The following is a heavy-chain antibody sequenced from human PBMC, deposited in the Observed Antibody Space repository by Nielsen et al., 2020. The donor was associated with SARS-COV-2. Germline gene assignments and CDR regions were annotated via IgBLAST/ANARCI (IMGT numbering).Heavy chain of an antibody. J-gene: IGHJ4*02. CDR1: GFTFDDYA. V-gene: IGHV3-23*01. CDR2: IIGSGGLT. Sequence: GESLKISCAASGFTFDDYAMHWVRQAPGKGLEWVSAIIGSGGLTYYADSAKGRFTISRDNSKNLVYLQMSSLRAEDTAIYYCARKATSTGIGPFDYWGQGTLVTVSS. CDR3: ARKATSTGIGPFDY. D-gene: IGHD1-14*01.